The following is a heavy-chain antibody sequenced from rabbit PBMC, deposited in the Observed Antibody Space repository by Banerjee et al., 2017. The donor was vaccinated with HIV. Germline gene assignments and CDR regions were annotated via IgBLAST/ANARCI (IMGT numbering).Heavy chain of an antibody. V-gene: IGHV1S45*01. CDR1: GFSFSSRYW. J-gene: IGHJ4*01. CDR2: IYAGSYGIT. D-gene: IGHD6-1*01. CDR3: ARGYAGYAGYGYAMDYFNL. Sequence: QEQLEESGGDLVKPEGSLTLTCTASGFSFSSRYWICWVRQAPGKGLEWIACIYAGSYGITYYATWAKGRFTISKTSSTTVTLQMTSLTAADTATYFCARGYAGYAGYGYAMDYFNLWGQGTLVTVS.